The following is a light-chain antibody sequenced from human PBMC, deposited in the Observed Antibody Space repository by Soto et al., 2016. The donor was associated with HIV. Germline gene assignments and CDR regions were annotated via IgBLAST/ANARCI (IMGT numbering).Light chain of an antibody. CDR1: KLGDKY. Sequence: SSELTQPPSVSVSPGQTASITCSGDKLGDKYACWYQQKPGQSPVLVMYQDSKRPSGIPERFSGSNSGNTATLTISGTQAMDEADYYCQAWDSSTGGVFGTGTKVTVL. CDR3: QAWDSSTGGV. CDR2: QDS. V-gene: IGLV3-1*01. J-gene: IGLJ1*01.